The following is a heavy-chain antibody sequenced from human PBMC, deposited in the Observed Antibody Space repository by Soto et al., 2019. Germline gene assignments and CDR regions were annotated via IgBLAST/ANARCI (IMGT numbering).Heavy chain of an antibody. CDR1: GGSIGSTDSY. D-gene: IGHD6-25*01. V-gene: IGHV4-30-4*08. Sequence: QVQLQESGPGLVEPSQTLSLTCTVSGGSIGSTDSYWSWIRRPPGKGLEWIGYIYYTGGTFYNPSLKSRLTISLETSSNQFSLTLTSVTATDTGIYYCARGGSGWAEYFQHWGQDTLVAVSS. J-gene: IGHJ1*01. CDR2: IYYTGGT. CDR3: ARGGSGWAEYFQH.